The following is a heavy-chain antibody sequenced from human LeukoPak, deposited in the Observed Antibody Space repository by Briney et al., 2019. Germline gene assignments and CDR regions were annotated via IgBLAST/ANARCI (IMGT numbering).Heavy chain of an antibody. Sequence: PGGSLRLSCVASGFTFSSYEMNWFRQAPGKGLVWVSYISTGGNTRYYADSVRDRFTISRDNARNSLYLQMNSLRAEDTDVYYCARDPTPIASHLDYWGQGTLVSVSS. V-gene: IGHV3-48*03. CDR1: GFTFSSYE. CDR2: ISTGGNTR. D-gene: IGHD2-15*01. CDR3: ARDPTPIASHLDY. J-gene: IGHJ4*02.